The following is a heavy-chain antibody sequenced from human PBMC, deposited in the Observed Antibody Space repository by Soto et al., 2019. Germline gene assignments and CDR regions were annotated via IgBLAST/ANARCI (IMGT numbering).Heavy chain of an antibody. CDR3: ARLEGLATISYYFDF. CDR2: IYYRGST. CDR1: GGSISSSSYY. D-gene: IGHD3-9*01. V-gene: IGHV4-39*01. Sequence: SETLSLTCTVSGGSISSSSYYWGWIRQPPGKGLEWIGSIYYRGSTYYNPSLKTRVTISLDKSKSQFSLKLNSVTAADSAVYFCARLEGLATISYYFDFWGQGALVTVSS. J-gene: IGHJ4*02.